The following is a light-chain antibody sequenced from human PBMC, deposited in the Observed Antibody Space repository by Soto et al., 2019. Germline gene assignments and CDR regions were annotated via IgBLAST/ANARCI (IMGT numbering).Light chain of an antibody. V-gene: IGKV3-20*01. CDR2: GAS. Sequence: DIVLTQSPGTLSLSPGERATLSCRASQSVSNNYLAWYQQKPGQAPRLLIYGASSRATGIPDRFSGSGSGTDFTLTISRLEPEDFAVYYCQQYGSSPWTFGQGTKVDI. CDR1: QSVSNNY. CDR3: QQYGSSPWT. J-gene: IGKJ1*01.